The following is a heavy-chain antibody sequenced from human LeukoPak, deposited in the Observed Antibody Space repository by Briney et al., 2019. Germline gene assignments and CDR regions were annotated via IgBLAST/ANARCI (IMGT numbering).Heavy chain of an antibody. CDR1: GFTFTSYN. J-gene: IGHJ4*02. CDR2: ISSNGRDT. V-gene: IGHV3-30*04. Sequence: PGRSLRLSCSASGFTFTSYNMQWVRQAPGKGVEGVASISSNGRDTSYASSLRGRFNIYRDSSEITMYLQSDSLKDGDTAIYYCARQGRLGAPGRGAFDSWGLGTLVIVSS. CDR3: ARQGRLGAPGRGAFDS. D-gene: IGHD6-6*01.